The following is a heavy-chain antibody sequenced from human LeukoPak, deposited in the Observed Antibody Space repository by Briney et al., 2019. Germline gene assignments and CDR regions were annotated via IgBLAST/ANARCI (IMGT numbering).Heavy chain of an antibody. J-gene: IGHJ5*02. V-gene: IGHV3-48*03. CDR2: ISRSGSTM. CDR1: GFTFRGYE. CDR3: ARVSSWYVVEP. D-gene: IGHD6-13*01. Sequence: VGSLRLSCVASGFTFRGYEMNWVRPAPGKGLEWVSYISRSGSTMYYADSVKGRFTLSRDNSTNTLYLQMNSLRAQNTAVYYIARVSSWYVVEPWGQGTLVTVSS.